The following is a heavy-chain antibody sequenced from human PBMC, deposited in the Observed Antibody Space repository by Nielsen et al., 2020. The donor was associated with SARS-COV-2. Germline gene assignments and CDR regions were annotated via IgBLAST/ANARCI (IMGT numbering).Heavy chain of an antibody. CDR1: GFTFSNYG. CDR2: INSDGSKA. V-gene: IGHV3-74*01. CDR3: VRVRDDGYYYDTGPYDH. J-gene: IGHJ4*02. Sequence: GGSLRLSCAASGFTFSNYGMNWVRQVPGEGLAWVSHINSDGSKANYAESVKGRFTISRDNAENTQFLHMNSLRADDTAVYYCVRVRDDGYYYDTGPYDHWGQGTLVTVSS. D-gene: IGHD3-16*01.